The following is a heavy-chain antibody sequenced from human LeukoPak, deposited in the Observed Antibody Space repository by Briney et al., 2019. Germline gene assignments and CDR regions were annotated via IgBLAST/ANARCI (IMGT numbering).Heavy chain of an antibody. CDR3: AREKIGTGTVLGKDYYYMDA. Sequence: SETLSLTCAVYGGSFSGYYWSWIRQPPGKGLEWIGEINHSGSTNYNPSLKSRVTISVDTSKNQFSLKLSSVTAADTAVYYCAREKIGTGTVLGKDYYYMDAWGKGTTVTVSS. D-gene: IGHD3-16*01. CDR2: INHSGST. V-gene: IGHV4-34*01. CDR1: GGSFSGYY. J-gene: IGHJ6*03.